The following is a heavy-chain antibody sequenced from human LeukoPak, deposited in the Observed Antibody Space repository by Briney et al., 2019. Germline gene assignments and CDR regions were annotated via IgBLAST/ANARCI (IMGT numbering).Heavy chain of an antibody. Sequence: GRSLRLSCAASGFTFSSYGMHWVRQAPGKGLEWVAVISYDGSNKYYADSVKGRSTISRDNSKNTLYLQMNSLRAEDTAVYYCAKTTVYSSSWYYFDYWGQGTLVTVSS. V-gene: IGHV3-30*18. CDR2: ISYDGSNK. D-gene: IGHD6-13*01. CDR1: GFTFSSYG. J-gene: IGHJ4*02. CDR3: AKTTVYSSSWYYFDY.